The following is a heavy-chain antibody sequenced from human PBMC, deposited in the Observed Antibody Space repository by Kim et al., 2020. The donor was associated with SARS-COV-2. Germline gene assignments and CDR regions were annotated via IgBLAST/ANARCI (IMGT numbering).Heavy chain of an antibody. CDR3: ARLSPGTGFGESSEYYFDY. CDR2: LYYSGNP. CDR1: GGSISSSSYY. J-gene: IGHJ4*02. D-gene: IGHD2-8*02. Sequence: SETLSLTCTVSGGSISSSSYYWGWIRQPPGKGLEWIVSLYYSGNPYYNPSLKSRVTISVDTSKNQFSLKLSSVTAADTAVYYCARLSPGTGFGESSEYYFDYWGQGTLVTVSS. V-gene: IGHV4-39*01.